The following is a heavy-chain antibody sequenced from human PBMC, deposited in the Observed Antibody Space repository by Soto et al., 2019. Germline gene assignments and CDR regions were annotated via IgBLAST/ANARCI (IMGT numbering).Heavy chain of an antibody. Sequence: SETLSLTCAVYGGSFSGYYWSWIRQPPGKGLEWIGEINHSGSTTYNPSLKSRVTISVDTSKNQFSLKLSSVTAADTAVYYCGRGKWGYTRIPKTYFDSRGQGTQVTVSS. D-gene: IGHD1-26*01. CDR3: GRGKWGYTRIPKTYFDS. V-gene: IGHV4-34*01. CDR1: GGSFSGYY. J-gene: IGHJ4*02. CDR2: INHSGST.